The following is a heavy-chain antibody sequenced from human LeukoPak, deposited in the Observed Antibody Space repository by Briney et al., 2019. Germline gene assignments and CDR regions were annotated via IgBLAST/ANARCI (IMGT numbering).Heavy chain of an antibody. CDR3: ARGRGIKTTIYYFDY. Sequence: ASVKVSCKASGYTFTSYGISWVRQAPGQGLEWMGWISAYNGNTNYAQKLQGRVTTTTDTSTSTAYMELRSLRSDDTAVYYCARGRGIKTTIYYFDYWGQGTLVTVSS. CDR1: GYTFTSYG. J-gene: IGHJ4*02. D-gene: IGHD3-9*01. V-gene: IGHV1-18*01. CDR2: ISAYNGNT.